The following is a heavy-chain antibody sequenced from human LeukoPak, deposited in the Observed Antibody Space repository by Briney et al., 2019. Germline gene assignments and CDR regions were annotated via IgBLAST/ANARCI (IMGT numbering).Heavy chain of an antibody. CDR3: ARGLRDEERHYGYYYMDV. V-gene: IGHV4-4*07. D-gene: IGHD3-22*01. CDR2: IYSSGST. CDR1: GASISAFH. J-gene: IGHJ6*03. Sequence: SETLSLTCTVSGASISAFHWTWFRQPAGKGLEWIGLIYSSGSTLFNPSLKSRVAMSVDLTKNQLSLKLTSVTAADTAMYYCARGLRDEERHYGYYYMDVWGKGSTVTVSS.